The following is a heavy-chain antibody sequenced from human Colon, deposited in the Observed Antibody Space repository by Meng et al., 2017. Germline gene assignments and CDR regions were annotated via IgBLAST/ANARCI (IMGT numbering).Heavy chain of an antibody. D-gene: IGHD5-12*01. Sequence: GESLKISCAASGFIFSNYNMKWVRQAPGKGLEWVSSIGSSSTYMYYADSVKGRFTVSRDNAENSLYLQMNSLRAEDTAVYYRAREPVRLGARAYGLDVWGQGTTVTVSS. CDR1: GFIFSNYN. CDR3: AREPVRLGARAYGLDV. CDR2: IGSSSTYM. J-gene: IGHJ6*02. V-gene: IGHV3-21*01.